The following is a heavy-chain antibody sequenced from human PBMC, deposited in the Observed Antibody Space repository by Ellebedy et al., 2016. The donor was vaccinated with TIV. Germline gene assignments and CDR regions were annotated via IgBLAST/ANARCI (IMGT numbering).Heavy chain of an antibody. CDR1: GFTFSSYS. J-gene: IGHJ4*02. CDR2: ISGSGGRT. D-gene: IGHD6-13*01. Sequence: GESLKISXAASGFTFSSYSMNWVRQAPGKGLQWVSGISGSGGRTYYADSVKGRFTISRDNSKNTLYLQMDSLRAEDTAVYYCAKEDGRYTSRIDYWGQGTLVSVSS. V-gene: IGHV3-23*01. CDR3: AKEDGRYTSRIDY.